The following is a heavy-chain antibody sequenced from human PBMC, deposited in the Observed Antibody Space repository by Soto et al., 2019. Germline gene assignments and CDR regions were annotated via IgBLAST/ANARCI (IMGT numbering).Heavy chain of an antibody. J-gene: IGHJ3*02. CDR1: GGSFSGYY. CDR2: INHSGST. Sequence: QVQLQQWGAGLLKPSETLSLTCAVYGGSFSGYYWSWIRRPPGKGLEWIGEINHSGSTNYNPSLKSRVTISVDTSKNQFSLKLSSVTAADTAVYYCARGRRVVRVFDAFDIWGQGTMVTVSS. D-gene: IGHD3-10*01. V-gene: IGHV4-34*01. CDR3: ARGRRVVRVFDAFDI.